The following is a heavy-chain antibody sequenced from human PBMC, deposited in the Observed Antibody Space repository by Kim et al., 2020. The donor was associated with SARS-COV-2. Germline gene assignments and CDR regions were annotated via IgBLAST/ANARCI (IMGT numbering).Heavy chain of an antibody. CDR3: ARDTAMTDAFDI. V-gene: IGHV3-21*01. D-gene: IGHD5-18*01. J-gene: IGHJ3*02. Sequence: YYADSVKGRFTISRDNAKNSLYLQMNSRRAEDTAVYYCARDTAMTDAFDIWGQGTMVTVSS.